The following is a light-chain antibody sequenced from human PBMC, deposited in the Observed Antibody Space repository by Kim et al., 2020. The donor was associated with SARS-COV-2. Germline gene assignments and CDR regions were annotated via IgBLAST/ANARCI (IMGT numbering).Light chain of an antibody. Sequence: PGHSVSISCTGVSSGVGVSDFVSWYQHHPGKAPKLMIYDVNKRSSGVPDRFSGSKSGNTASLTISGLQAEDEADYYCCSYSASSVIFGGGTQLTVL. CDR1: SSGVGVSDF. CDR2: DVN. J-gene: IGLJ2*01. V-gene: IGLV2-11*01. CDR3: CSYSASSVI.